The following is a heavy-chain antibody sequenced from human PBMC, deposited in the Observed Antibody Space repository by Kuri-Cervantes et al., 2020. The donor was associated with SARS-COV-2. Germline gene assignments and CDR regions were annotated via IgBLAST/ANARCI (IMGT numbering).Heavy chain of an antibody. CDR1: GYTFTSYY. D-gene: IGHD3-3*01. Sequence: ASVKVSCKASGYTFTSYYMHWVRQAPGQGLEWMGIINPSGGSTSYARKFQGRVTMTRDTSTSTVYMELSSLRSEDTAVYYCARGRKVRFLEWTNGGYYYYMDVWGKGTTVTVSS. CDR2: INPSGGST. J-gene: IGHJ6*03. V-gene: IGHV1-46*01. CDR3: ARGRKVRFLEWTNGGYYYYMDV.